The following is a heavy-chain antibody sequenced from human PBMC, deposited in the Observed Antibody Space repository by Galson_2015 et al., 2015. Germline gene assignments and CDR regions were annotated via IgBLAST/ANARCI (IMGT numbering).Heavy chain of an antibody. J-gene: IGHJ5*02. CDR2: ISSSGSSI. Sequence: SLRLSCAASGFTFSRYSMIWVRQAPGKGLEWVSYISSSGSSIYYADSVKGRFTISRDNAKNSLYLQTNSLRAEDTAVYYCARDPRDYGDSAYFDPWGQGTLVTVSS. CDR3: ARDPRDYGDSAYFDP. D-gene: IGHD4-17*01. CDR1: GFTFSRYS. V-gene: IGHV3-48*01.